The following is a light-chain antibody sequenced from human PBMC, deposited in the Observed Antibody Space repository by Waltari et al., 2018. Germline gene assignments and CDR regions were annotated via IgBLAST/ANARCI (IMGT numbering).Light chain of an antibody. CDR2: RGS. CDR3: MQALQAPPT. J-gene: IGKJ4*01. CDR1: QSLLYANGYSY. V-gene: IGKV2-28*01. Sequence: DIVMTASPLSLPVTAGEPASIPCRSSQSLLYANGYSYLNWYLQKPGQSPQLLIYRGSNRASGVPDRFSGSGSGTDFILKISRVEAEDVGVYYCMQALQAPPTFGGGTKVEIK.